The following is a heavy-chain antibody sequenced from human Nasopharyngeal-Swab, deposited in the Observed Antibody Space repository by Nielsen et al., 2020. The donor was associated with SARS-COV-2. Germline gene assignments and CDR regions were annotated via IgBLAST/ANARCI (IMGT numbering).Heavy chain of an antibody. CDR1: GFTFSSYA. CDR3: ARSYYGAYYYGMDV. D-gene: IGHD4-17*01. CDR2: ISYDGSNK. J-gene: IGHJ6*02. Sequence: GGSLRLSCAASGFTFSSYAMHWVRQAPGKGLEWVAVISYDGSNKYYADSVKGRFTISRDNSKNTLYLQMNSLRAEDTTVYYCARSYYGAYYYGMDVWGQGPRSPSP. V-gene: IGHV3-30-3*01.